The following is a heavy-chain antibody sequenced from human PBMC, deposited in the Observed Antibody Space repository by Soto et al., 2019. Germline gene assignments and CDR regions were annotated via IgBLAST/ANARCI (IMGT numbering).Heavy chain of an antibody. CDR3: ARDPVVSYYDSIGYYYPVDYYYGMDV. CDR2: ISAYNGNT. CDR1: GYTFTSYG. J-gene: IGHJ6*02. V-gene: IGHV1-18*01. D-gene: IGHD3-22*01. Sequence: ASVKVSCKASGYTFTSYGISWVRQAPGQGLEWMGWISAYNGNTNYAQKLQGRVTMTTDTSTSTAYMELRSLRSDDTAVYYCARDPVVSYYDSIGYYYPVDYYYGMDVWGQGTTVTVSS.